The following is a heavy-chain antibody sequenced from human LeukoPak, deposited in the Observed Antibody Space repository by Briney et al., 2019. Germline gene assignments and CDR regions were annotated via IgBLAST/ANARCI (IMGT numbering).Heavy chain of an antibody. V-gene: IGHV3-74*01. Sequence: GGSLRLSCAASGFTFNTYWMHWVRQAPGKGLVWVSRINSDGSTTNYADSVKGRFTISRDNAKNSLYLQMNSLRAEDTAVYYCARDKVVGATYFDYWGQGTLVTVSS. CDR2: INSDGSTT. J-gene: IGHJ4*02. CDR3: ARDKVVGATYFDY. D-gene: IGHD2-15*01. CDR1: GFTFNTYW.